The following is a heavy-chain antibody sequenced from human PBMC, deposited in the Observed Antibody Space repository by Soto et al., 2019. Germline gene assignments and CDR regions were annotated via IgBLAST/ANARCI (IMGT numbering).Heavy chain of an antibody. J-gene: IGHJ5*02. CDR2: ISSSGSTI. CDR3: AREGYCSGGSCYSVWWFDP. CDR1: GFTFSDYY. V-gene: IGHV3-11*01. D-gene: IGHD2-15*01. Sequence: TGGSLRLSCAASGFTFSDYYMSWIRQAPGKGLEWVSYISSSGSTIYYADSVKGRFTISRDNAKNSLYLQMNSLRAEDTAVYYCAREGYCSGGSCYSVWWFDPWGQGTLVTVSS.